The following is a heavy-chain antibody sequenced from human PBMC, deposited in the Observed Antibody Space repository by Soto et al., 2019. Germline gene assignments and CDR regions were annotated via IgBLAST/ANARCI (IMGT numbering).Heavy chain of an antibody. D-gene: IGHD6-13*01. V-gene: IGHV3-23*01. Sequence: GGSLRLSCAASGFTFNSYARSWVRLAPGKGLEWVSGITVSGDTTSYADSVKGRFTISRDDSRNTMYLQMNSLRAEDTAVYYCAKDGYSSSSWAFDCWGQGIQVTVSS. CDR3: AKDGYSSSSWAFDC. CDR2: ITVSGDTT. CDR1: GFTFNSYA. J-gene: IGHJ4*02.